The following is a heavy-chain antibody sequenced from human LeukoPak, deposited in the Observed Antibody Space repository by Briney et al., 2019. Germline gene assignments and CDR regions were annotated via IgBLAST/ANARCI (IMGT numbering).Heavy chain of an antibody. D-gene: IGHD3-16*01. CDR2: ISSSSSYI. CDR3: AKDGNVWGSYPSPAGFQH. J-gene: IGHJ1*01. Sequence: PGGSLRLSCAASGFTFSSYSMNWVRQAPGKGLEWVSSISSSSSYIYYADSVKGRFTISRDNAKNSLYLQMNSLRAEDTAVYYCAKDGNVWGSYPSPAGFQHWGQGTLVTVSS. V-gene: IGHV3-21*01. CDR1: GFTFSSYS.